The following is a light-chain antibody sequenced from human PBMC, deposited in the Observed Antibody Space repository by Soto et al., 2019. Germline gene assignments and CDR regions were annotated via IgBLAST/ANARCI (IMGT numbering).Light chain of an antibody. CDR1: QSVSSY. Sequence: EIVLTQSPATLSLSPGERATLSCRASQSVSSYLAWYQQKPGQAPRLLMYEASTRATGIPARFSGGGSGTEFTLTISSLQSEDSAIYYCQQRNVWPPVTFGQGTRLENK. CDR3: QQRNVWPPVT. J-gene: IGKJ5*01. CDR2: EAS. V-gene: IGKV3-11*01.